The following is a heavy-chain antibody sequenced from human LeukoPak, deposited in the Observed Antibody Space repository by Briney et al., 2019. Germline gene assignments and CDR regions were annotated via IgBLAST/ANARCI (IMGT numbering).Heavy chain of an antibody. J-gene: IGHJ4*02. CDR2: ISGSGGST. D-gene: IGHD2-15*01. Sequence: GGSLRLSCAASGFTFSSYAMSWVRQAPGKGLEWVSVISGSGGSTYYADSVKGRFTISRDNSKNTLYLQMNSLRAEDTAVYYCAKARLVEGYCSGGSCYSIFDYWGQGTLVTVSS. CDR3: AKARLVEGYCSGGSCYSIFDY. CDR1: GFTFSSYA. V-gene: IGHV3-23*01.